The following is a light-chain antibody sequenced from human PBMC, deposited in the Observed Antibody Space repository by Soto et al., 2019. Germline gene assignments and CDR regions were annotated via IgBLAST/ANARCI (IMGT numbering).Light chain of an antibody. CDR1: QSVSSN. J-gene: IGKJ1*01. V-gene: IGKV3-15*01. CDR2: GAS. Sequence: EMVMTQSPATLSVSPGERATLSCRASQSVSSNLAWYQQKPGQAPRLLIYGASTRATGIPARLSGSGSGTEFTLTISSLQSEDFAVYYCQQYNNWPWGTFGQGTKVEIK. CDR3: QQYNNWPWGT.